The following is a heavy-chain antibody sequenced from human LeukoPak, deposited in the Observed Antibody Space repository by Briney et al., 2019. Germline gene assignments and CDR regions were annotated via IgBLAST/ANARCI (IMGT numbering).Heavy chain of an antibody. CDR1: GFTFRRHW. CDR3: AREEEMATNTDY. V-gene: IGHV3-74*01. D-gene: IGHD5-24*01. CDR2: INGDGSAT. Sequence: PGGSLRLSCAASGFTFRRHWMHWVRQAPGKGLVWVSRINGDGSATYYADSVKGRFSISRDNPKNTLYLHMHSLRADDTAVYYCAREEEMATNTDYWGQGTLVTASS. J-gene: IGHJ4*02.